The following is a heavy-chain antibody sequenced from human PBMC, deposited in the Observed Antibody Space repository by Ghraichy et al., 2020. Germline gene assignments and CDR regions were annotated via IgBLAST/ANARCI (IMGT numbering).Heavy chain of an antibody. Sequence: TLSLTCTVSGGSISSYYWSWIRQPPGKGLEWIGYIYYSGSTNYNPSLKSRVTISVDTSKNQFSLKLSSVTAADTAVYYCARLSDDSSSSGAFDIWGQGTMVTVSS. V-gene: IGHV4-59*01. J-gene: IGHJ3*02. CDR2: IYYSGST. CDR3: ARLSDDSSSSGAFDI. D-gene: IGHD6-6*01. CDR1: GGSISSYY.